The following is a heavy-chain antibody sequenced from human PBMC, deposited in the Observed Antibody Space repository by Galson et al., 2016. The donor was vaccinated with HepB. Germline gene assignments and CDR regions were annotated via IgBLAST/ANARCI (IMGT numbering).Heavy chain of an antibody. CDR2: INAGNGNT. D-gene: IGHD1-7*01. CDR1: GYTFTSYA. J-gene: IGHJ4*02. Sequence: SVKVSCKASGYTFTSYAMHWVRQAPGQRLEWMGWINAGNGNTKYSQKFQGRVTITRDTSARTAYMKLSSLRSEDTAVYYCARGPGNYYFDYWGQGTLVTVSS. V-gene: IGHV1-3*01. CDR3: ARGPGNYYFDY.